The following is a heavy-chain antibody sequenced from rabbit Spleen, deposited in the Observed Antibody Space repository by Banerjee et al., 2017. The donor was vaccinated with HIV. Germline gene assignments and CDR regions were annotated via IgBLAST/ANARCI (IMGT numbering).Heavy chain of an antibody. CDR3: LIALLAVIHCQFHL. CDR2: INMVTGKS. D-gene: IGHD8-1*01. Sequence: QEQLVESGGGLVKPGASLTLTCRAYGGSFSDRDVMCWVRQAPGKGLEWITCINMVTGKSVYASWAKRRFTLSTSSSPSLSVKKLTLTIANAVPCFCLIALLAVIHCQFHL. V-gene: IGHV1S45*01. CDR1: GGSFSDRDV. J-gene: IGHJ1*01.